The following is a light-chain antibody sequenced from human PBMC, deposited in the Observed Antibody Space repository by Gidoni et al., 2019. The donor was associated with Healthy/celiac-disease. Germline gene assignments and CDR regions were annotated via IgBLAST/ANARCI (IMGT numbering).Light chain of an antibody. CDR1: QSVSSY. Sequence: EIVFTQSPATLSLSPGERATLSCRASQSVSSYLARYQQKPGQAPRLLISDASNRAPGIPASFSGSGSGTDFTLTISSLEPEDFAVYYCQQRSNWPGTFXQXTKVEIK. CDR3: QQRSNWPGT. CDR2: DAS. J-gene: IGKJ1*01. V-gene: IGKV3-11*01.